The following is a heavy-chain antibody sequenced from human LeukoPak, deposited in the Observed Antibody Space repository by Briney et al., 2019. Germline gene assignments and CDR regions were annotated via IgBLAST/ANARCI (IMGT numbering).Heavy chain of an antibody. Sequence: GGSLRLSCAASGFTSSSHWMHWVRQAPGKGLVRVSRINSDGSSTSYADSVKGRFTISRDNAKNTLYLQMGSLRAEDTAVYYCARHDTSGWYAFDYWGEGTLVTVSS. CDR3: ARHDTSGWYAFDY. V-gene: IGHV3-74*01. CDR1: GFTSSSHW. J-gene: IGHJ4*02. CDR2: INSDGSST. D-gene: IGHD6-19*01.